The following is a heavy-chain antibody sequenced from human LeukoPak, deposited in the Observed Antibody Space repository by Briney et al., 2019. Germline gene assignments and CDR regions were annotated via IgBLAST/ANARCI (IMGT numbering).Heavy chain of an antibody. Sequence: PGGSLRLSCAASGFTFSNYAMGWVRQTPGKGLEWVAATVGGRPDTYHAESVKGRFTVSRDDSRDTLFLQMNRLSVDDTAIYYCTKAPLRSCSGAFCYPFDYWGQGTLVTVSS. CDR2: TVGGRPDT. D-gene: IGHD2-8*02. CDR1: GFTFSNYA. CDR3: TKAPLRSCSGAFCYPFDY. V-gene: IGHV3-23*01. J-gene: IGHJ4*02.